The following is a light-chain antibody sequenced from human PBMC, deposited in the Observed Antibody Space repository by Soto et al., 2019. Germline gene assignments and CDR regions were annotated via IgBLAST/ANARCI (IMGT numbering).Light chain of an antibody. Sequence: DIQMTQSPSTLSASIGDRVTITCRASQTINNWLAWYQQKPGKAPNLLIYDASNLENGVPSRFKGCGSGTEFTLTITGLQRDDFAIYYCQQYNTYSPPWTFGQGTKVEIK. V-gene: IGKV1-5*01. CDR1: QTINNW. J-gene: IGKJ1*01. CDR2: DAS. CDR3: QQYNTYSPPWT.